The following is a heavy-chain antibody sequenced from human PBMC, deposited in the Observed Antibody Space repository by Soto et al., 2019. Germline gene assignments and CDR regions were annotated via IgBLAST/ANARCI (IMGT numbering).Heavy chain of an antibody. Sequence: ASVKVSCKASGYTFTSYGISWVRQAPGQGLEWMGWISAYNGNTNYAQKLQGRVTITTDPFTSTAYMELRSLRSDDTAVYYFARDLYYDILTESYYGMDVWGQGTTVTVSS. CDR1: GYTFTSYG. D-gene: IGHD3-9*01. V-gene: IGHV1-18*01. CDR2: ISAYNGNT. CDR3: ARDLYYDILTESYYGMDV. J-gene: IGHJ6*02.